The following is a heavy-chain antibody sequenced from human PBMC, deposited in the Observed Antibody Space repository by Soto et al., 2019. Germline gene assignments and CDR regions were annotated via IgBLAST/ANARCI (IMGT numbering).Heavy chain of an antibody. D-gene: IGHD6-13*01. CDR1: GYTFTMYG. V-gene: IGHV1-18*01. J-gene: IGHJ4*02. CDR2: ISTYNGNT. Sequence: ASVKVSCKTSGYTFTMYGISWVRQAPEQGLEWMGWISTYNGNTNSAQKFQGRVTRTTDTSTSTAYMDLRSLRSDDTAVYYCARSPYTNSWYYFDYWGQGTLVTVSS. CDR3: ARSPYTNSWYYFDY.